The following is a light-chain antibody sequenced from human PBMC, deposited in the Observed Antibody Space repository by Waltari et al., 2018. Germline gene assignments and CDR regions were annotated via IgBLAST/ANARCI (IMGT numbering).Light chain of an antibody. CDR2: GAS. Sequence: ETVMTQSPATLSVSPGESATLSCRTSQTVSSNLAWYQQKPVQAPRLLIYGASIRATGVPARFSGSGSGTQFTLTIHSLQSEDFAIYYCQQYNTWPPWTFGQGTKVDIK. V-gene: IGKV3-15*01. CDR1: QTVSSN. CDR3: QQYNTWPPWT. J-gene: IGKJ1*01.